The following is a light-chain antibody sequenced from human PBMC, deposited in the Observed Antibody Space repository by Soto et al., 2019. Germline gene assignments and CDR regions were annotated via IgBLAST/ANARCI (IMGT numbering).Light chain of an antibody. J-gene: IGKJ5*01. CDR2: DAS. V-gene: IGKV3-15*01. CDR1: QSVSSR. Sequence: EIIMTQSPDILSVSPGERATLSCRASQSVSSRLAWYQQKPGQAPRLLIHDASTRATGVPARFSGSGSGTDFTLTISSLQSEDFAVYYCQQYKNWPLFGQGTRLEIK. CDR3: QQYKNWPL.